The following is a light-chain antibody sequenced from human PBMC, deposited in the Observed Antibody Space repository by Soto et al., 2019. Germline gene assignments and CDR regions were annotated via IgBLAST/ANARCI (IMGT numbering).Light chain of an antibody. CDR2: RNA. Sequence: QSVLTQPPSASGTPGQRVTISCSGSGSNIGSHDVYWYQHLPGTSPKVLIYRNAQRPSGVPDRFSASRSGTSASLAISGLRAEDEADYDCVAWDASLSGRVFGGGTQLTVL. CDR3: VAWDASLSGRV. V-gene: IGLV1-47*02. J-gene: IGLJ3*02. CDR1: GSNIGSHD.